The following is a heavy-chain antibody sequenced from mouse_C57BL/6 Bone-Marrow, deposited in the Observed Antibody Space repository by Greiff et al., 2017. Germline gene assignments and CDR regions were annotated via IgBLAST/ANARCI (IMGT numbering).Heavy chain of an antibody. J-gene: IGHJ4*01. CDR2: IDPSDSYT. D-gene: IGHD3-2*01. CDR1: GYTFTSYW. CDR3: AVDRGYAMDY. Sequence: QVQLQQPGAELVMPGASVKLSCKASGYTFTSYWMHWVKQRPGQGLEWIGEIDPSDSYTNYNQKFKGKSTLTVDKSSSTAYMHLSSLTSEDSAVYYCAVDRGYAMDYWGQGTSVTVSS. V-gene: IGHV1-69*01.